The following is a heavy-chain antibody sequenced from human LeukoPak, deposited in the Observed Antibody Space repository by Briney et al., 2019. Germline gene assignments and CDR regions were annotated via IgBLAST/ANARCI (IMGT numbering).Heavy chain of an antibody. J-gene: IGHJ3*02. V-gene: IGHV4-59*01. CDR1: GGTISRNY. Sequence: PSETLSLTCTVSGGTISRNYWSWIRQPPGKGLEWVAYIDYIGSTNYSPSLKSRLTISMDASENQFSLNLSSVTAADTAVYYCARDRRRELLHAFDIWGQGTMVTVSS. D-gene: IGHD1-26*01. CDR2: IDYIGST. CDR3: ARDRRRELLHAFDI.